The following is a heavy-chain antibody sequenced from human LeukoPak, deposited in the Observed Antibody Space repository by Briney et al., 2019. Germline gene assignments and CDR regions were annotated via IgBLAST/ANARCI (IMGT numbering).Heavy chain of an antibody. V-gene: IGHV3-23*01. CDR2: FSGSGNTA. J-gene: IGHJ4*02. D-gene: IGHD4/OR15-4a*01. CDR3: ARRLWWFDY. CDR1: GYTFSNYD. Sequence: GGSLRLSCAAYGYTFSNYDMSWVRQAPGKGLEWVAGFSGSGNTAHYADSVQGRFTISRDDYKSTLSLQMNSLRAEDTAIYYCARRLWWFDYWGQGTLVTVSS.